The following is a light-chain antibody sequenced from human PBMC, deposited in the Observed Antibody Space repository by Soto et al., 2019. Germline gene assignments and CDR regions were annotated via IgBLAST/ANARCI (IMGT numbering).Light chain of an antibody. V-gene: IGKV1-9*01. CDR3: QQFNINPIT. J-gene: IGKJ5*01. CDR1: PGISTN. CDR2: AXS. Sequence: SHMTQYPFTLSASVGDRVTMPXRASPGISTNFAWYQQKRGXAPKXXXDAXSTLQSGVPSRFSGSGSGTEFTPPISRLQPDYCATYYWQQFNINPITFGQGTRLEIK.